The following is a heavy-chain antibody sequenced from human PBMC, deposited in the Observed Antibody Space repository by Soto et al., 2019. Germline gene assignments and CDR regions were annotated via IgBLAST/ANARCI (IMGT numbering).Heavy chain of an antibody. CDR3: ARESEDLTSNFDY. CDR1: GFTFSRYS. J-gene: IGHJ4*02. CDR2: SSSTTNYI. V-gene: IGHV3-21*01. Sequence: QLVESGGGLVQPGGSLRLSCAASGFTFSRYSMNWVRQAPGKGLEWVSSSSSTTNYIYYADSMKGRFTVSRDNAKNTVYLDMNSLSAEDTAVYYCARESEDLTSNFDYRGQGTLVTVSS.